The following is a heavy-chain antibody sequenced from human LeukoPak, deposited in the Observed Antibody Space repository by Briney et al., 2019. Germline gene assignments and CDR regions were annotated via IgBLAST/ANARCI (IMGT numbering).Heavy chain of an antibody. Sequence: ASVKVSCKASGYTFTSYYMHWVRQAPGQGLEWMGIINPSGGSTSYAQKFQGRVTMTRDTSTSTVYMELSILRSEDTAVYYCARDDCSGGSCYLFPQRSAFDYWGQGTLVTVSS. CDR2: INPSGGST. CDR1: GYTFTSYY. CDR3: ARDDCSGGSCYLFPQRSAFDY. J-gene: IGHJ4*02. D-gene: IGHD2-15*01. V-gene: IGHV1-46*01.